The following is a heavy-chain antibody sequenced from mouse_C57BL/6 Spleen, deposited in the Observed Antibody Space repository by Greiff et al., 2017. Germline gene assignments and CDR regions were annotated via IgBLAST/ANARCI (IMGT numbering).Heavy chain of an antibody. J-gene: IGHJ4*01. CDR1: GYTFTSYW. CDR3: ARSGGLHPDV. V-gene: IGHV1-55*01. CDR2: IYPGSGST. D-gene: IGHD3-1*01. Sequence: QVQLQQPGAELVKPGASVKMSCKASGYTFTSYWITWVKQRPGQGLEWIGDIYPGSGSTNYNEKFKSKATLTVDKSSSTAYMQLSSLTAEDSAVYYCARSGGLHPDVWGQGTSVTVSS.